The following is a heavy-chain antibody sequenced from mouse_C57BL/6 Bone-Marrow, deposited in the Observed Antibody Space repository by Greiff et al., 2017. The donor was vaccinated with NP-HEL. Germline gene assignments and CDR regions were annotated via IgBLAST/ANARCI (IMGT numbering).Heavy chain of an antibody. Sequence: EVMLVESGGDLVKPGGSLKLSCAASGFTFSSYGMSWVRQTPDKRLEWVATISSGGSYTYYPDSVKGRFTISRDNDKNTLYLQMSSLKSEDTAMYYCARQLGRSNYLDYWGQGTTLTVSS. CDR2: ISSGGSYT. D-gene: IGHD4-1*01. CDR1: GFTFSSYG. J-gene: IGHJ2*01. CDR3: ARQLGRSNYLDY. V-gene: IGHV5-6*01.